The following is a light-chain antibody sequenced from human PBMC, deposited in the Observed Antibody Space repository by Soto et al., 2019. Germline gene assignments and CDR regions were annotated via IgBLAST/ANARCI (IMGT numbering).Light chain of an antibody. J-gene: IGLJ2*01. CDR1: SSDVGSIT. CDR2: EGS. V-gene: IGLV2-23*01. CDR3: CSYAGSSTLV. Sequence: QSALTQPASVSGSPGQSITISCTGTSSDVGSITLSPGTNSTQAKAPKLMIYEGSKRPSGVSNRFSGSKSGNTASLTISGLQAEDEADYYCCSYAGSSTLVFGGGTQLTVL.